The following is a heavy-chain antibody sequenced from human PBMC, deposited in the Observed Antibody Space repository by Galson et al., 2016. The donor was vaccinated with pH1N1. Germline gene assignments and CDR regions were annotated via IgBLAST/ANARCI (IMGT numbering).Heavy chain of an antibody. Sequence: PALVKPTQTLSLTCTFSGFSLNTRGVGVGWIRQPPGKALEWLALIYWDDAKRYSPSLRTRLTITKDTSKNQVVLTMTNMDPVDTATYYCAHSGYFSSGHYTGDDWFDPWSQGTLVTVST. CDR2: IYWDDAK. CDR1: GFSLNTRGVG. CDR3: AHSGYFSSGHYTGDDWFDP. V-gene: IGHV2-5*02. D-gene: IGHD3-3*01. J-gene: IGHJ5*02.